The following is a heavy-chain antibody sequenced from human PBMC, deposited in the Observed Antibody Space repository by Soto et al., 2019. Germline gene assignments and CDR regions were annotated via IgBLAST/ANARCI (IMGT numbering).Heavy chain of an antibody. CDR3: AKDLDVYGGNSHLYYYSGMDV. D-gene: IGHD4-17*01. CDR2: ISYDGSNK. CDR1: GFTFSSYG. Sequence: QVQLVESGGGVVQPGRSLRLSCAASGFTFSSYGMHWVRQAPGKGLEWVAVISYDGSNKYYADSVKGRFTISRDKSKNTLYLQMNSLRAEDTAVYYCAKDLDVYGGNSHLYYYSGMDVWGQGTTVTVSS. V-gene: IGHV3-30*18. J-gene: IGHJ6*02.